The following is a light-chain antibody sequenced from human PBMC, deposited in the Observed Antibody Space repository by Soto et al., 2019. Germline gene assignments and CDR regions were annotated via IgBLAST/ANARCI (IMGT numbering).Light chain of an antibody. V-gene: IGKV3-20*01. CDR2: GTS. CDR1: QSVSSSY. J-gene: IGKJ1*01. CDR3: QQYGNSPGT. Sequence: EIVLTQSPGTLSLSPGERATLSCRASQSVSSSYIAWYQQKPGQAPGLLIYGTSSRATGIPDRFSGSGSGKDFTLIISRLEPEDFAVYYCQQYGNSPGTFGQGTKVEI.